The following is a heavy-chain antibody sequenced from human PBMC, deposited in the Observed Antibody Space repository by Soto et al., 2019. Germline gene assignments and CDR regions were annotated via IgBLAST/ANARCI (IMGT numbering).Heavy chain of an antibody. CDR3: ARDGNFARRGYRFAFDL. CDR1: GYRFTSYY. V-gene: IGHV1-2*06. D-gene: IGHD5-18*01. J-gene: IGHJ4*02. CDR2: MNLDTGGT. Sequence: QVQLVQSGAEVKKPGASVRVSCEASGYRFTSYYIHWVRQAPGQGLECMGRMNLDTGGTTYAQKFQGRVTMTRDTSISTAYMEMSSVKSDDTAMYYCARDGNFARRGYRFAFDLWGQGTLVTVSS.